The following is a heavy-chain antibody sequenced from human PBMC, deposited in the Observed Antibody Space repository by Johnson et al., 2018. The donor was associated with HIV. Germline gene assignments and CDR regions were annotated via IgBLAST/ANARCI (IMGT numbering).Heavy chain of an antibody. J-gene: IGHJ3*02. Sequence: VQLVESGGGLVQPGGSLRLSCAASGFTFRSYWMSWVRQAPGKGLEWVSAISGSGGSTYYADSVKGRFTISRDNSKNTLYLQKNSLRAEDTAVYYCARVDRPDAYYRYAFGIWGQGTLVTVSS. CDR3: ARVDRPDAYYRYAFGI. D-gene: IGHD3-16*01. CDR2: ISGSGGST. V-gene: IGHV3-23*04. CDR1: GFTFRSYW.